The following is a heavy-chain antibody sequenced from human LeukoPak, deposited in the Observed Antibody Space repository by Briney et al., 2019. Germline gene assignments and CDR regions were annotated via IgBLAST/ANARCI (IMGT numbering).Heavy chain of an antibody. J-gene: IGHJ4*02. Sequence: GGSLRLSCAASGFTFSDYYMTWIRQAPGKGLEWIPYISSSGSHTTYADSVKGRLTISRDNANNALYLQMASLRAEDTAVYYCARLLGGYSDYWGQGTLVTVSS. CDR3: ARLLGGYSDY. CDR1: GFTFSDYY. V-gene: IGHV3-11*03. D-gene: IGHD5-18*01. CDR2: ISSSGSHT.